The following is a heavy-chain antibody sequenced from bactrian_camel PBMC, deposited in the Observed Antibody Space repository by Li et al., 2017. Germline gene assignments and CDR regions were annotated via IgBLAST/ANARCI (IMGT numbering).Heavy chain of an antibody. CDR3: AAGGRDCYICNYAAPADFKF. D-gene: IGHD3*01. Sequence: VQLVESGGGLVQPGGSLRLSCAASGFAFSVYAMSWVRQAPGKGLEWASAIYSGGGTTYYADSVKGRFTISRDNAKNTLYLQMNSLKPEDTGMYYCAAGGRDCYICNYAAPADFKFWGQGTQVTVS. CDR1: GFAFSVYA. CDR2: IYSGGGTT. V-gene: IGHV3S31*01. J-gene: IGHJ6*01.